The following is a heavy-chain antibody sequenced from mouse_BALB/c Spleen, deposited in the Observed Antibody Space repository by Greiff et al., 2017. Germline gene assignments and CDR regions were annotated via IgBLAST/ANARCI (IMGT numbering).Heavy chain of an antibody. CDR2: INPYNDGT. Sequence: VQLKQSGPEVVKPGASVKMSCKASGYTFTSYVIHWVKQKPGQGLEWIGYINPYNDGTKYNEKFKGKATLTSDKSSSTAYMELSSLTSEDSAVYYCARSGIITTVGAMDYWGQGTSVTVSS. D-gene: IGHD1-1*01. CDR1: GYTFTSYV. CDR3: ARSGIITTVGAMDY. J-gene: IGHJ4*01. V-gene: IGHV1-14*01.